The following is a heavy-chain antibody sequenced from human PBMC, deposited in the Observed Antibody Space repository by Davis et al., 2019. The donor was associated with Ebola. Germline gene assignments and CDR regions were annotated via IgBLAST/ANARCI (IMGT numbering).Heavy chain of an antibody. CDR2: ISSSSTTK. J-gene: IGHJ6*02. Sequence: PGGSLRLSCAASGFTFSSYSMNWVRRAPGRGLEWVSYISSSSTTKYYADSVKGRFTISRDNAKNSLYLQMNSLRDEDTAVYYCARDLLEPLYYYYGMDVWGQGTTVTVSS. CDR3: ARDLLEPLYYYYGMDV. D-gene: IGHD1-1*01. CDR1: GFTFSSYS. V-gene: IGHV3-48*02.